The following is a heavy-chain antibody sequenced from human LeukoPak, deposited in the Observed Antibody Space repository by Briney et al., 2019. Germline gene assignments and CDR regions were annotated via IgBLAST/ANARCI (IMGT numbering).Heavy chain of an antibody. CDR3: ARNTLDTAMGAAVDY. CDR1: GYTFTSYY. D-gene: IGHD5-18*01. Sequence: ASVTVSCKASGYTFTSYYMHWVRQAPGQGLEWMGIINPSGGSTTYAQKFQGRVTMTRDTSTSTVYMELSSLRSEDTAVYYCARNTLDTAMGAAVDYWGQGTLVTVSS. J-gene: IGHJ4*02. V-gene: IGHV1-46*03. CDR2: INPSGGST.